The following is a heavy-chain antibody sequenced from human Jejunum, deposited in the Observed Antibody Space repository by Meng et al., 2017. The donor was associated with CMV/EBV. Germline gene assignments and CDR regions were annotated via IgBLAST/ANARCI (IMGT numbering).Heavy chain of an antibody. V-gene: IGHV4-31*02. Sequence: GSISSGGYYGSWIRQHPGKGLEWIGYIHNSGSTHRNPSLASRVTMSVDTSKNQFSLKLSSVIAADTAVYYCAREACTTTSCSYDYWGQGALVTVSS. CDR2: IHNSGST. CDR3: AREACTTTSCSYDY. D-gene: IGHD2-2*01. CDR1: GSISSGGYY. J-gene: IGHJ4*02.